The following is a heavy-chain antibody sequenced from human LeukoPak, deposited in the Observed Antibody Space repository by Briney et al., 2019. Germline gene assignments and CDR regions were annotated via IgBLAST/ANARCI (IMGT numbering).Heavy chain of an antibody. D-gene: IGHD6-13*01. J-gene: IGHJ4*02. CDR1: GFTFSNYW. V-gene: IGHV3-74*01. CDR2: ISSDGRST. Sequence: GGSLRLSCAASGFTFSNYWMYWVRQGPGKGLVWVSRISSDGRSTNYADSVKGRFTISRDNAKNSLYLQMNSLRAEDSAVYYCARGGGYYFDYWGQGTLVTVSS. CDR3: ARGGGYYFDY.